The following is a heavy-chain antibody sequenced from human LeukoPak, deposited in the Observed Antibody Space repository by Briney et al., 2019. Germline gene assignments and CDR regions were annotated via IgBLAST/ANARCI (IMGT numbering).Heavy chain of an antibody. Sequence: ASVKVSCKASGYSFASFCINWVRQAPGQGLEWMGWISAYNGDTNYAQNLQGRVTMTTDTSTSTAYMDLRSLTSDDTAVYYCARGGYYGSGSFSDSWGQGTLVTVSS. J-gene: IGHJ5*01. CDR3: ARGGYYGSGSFSDS. CDR1: GYSFASFC. CDR2: ISAYNGDT. D-gene: IGHD3-10*01. V-gene: IGHV1-18*01.